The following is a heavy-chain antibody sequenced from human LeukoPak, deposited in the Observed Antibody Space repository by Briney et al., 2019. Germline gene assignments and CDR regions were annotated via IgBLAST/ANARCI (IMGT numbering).Heavy chain of an antibody. CDR2: INPSGGST. D-gene: IGHD1/OR15-1a*01. CDR3: ARDGSYRTGDY. V-gene: IGHV1-46*01. Sequence: ASVKISCKASGYTFTSYYMHWVRQAPGQGREWMGIINPSGGSTSYAQKFQGRVTMTRDTSTITVYMELSSLRSEDTAVYYCARDGSYRTGDYWGQGTLVTVSS. CDR1: GYTFTSYY. J-gene: IGHJ4*02.